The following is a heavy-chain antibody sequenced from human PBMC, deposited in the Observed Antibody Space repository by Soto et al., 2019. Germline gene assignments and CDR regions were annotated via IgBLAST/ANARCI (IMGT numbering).Heavy chain of an antibody. Sequence: SETLSLTCTVSGGSISSGGYYWSWIRQHPGKGLEWIGYIYYSGSTYYNPSLKSRVTISVDTSKNQFSLKLSSVTAADTAVYYCASIRPPGTKPAEYFQHWGQGTLVTVSS. V-gene: IGHV4-31*03. J-gene: IGHJ1*01. CDR2: IYYSGST. CDR1: GGSISSGGYY. CDR3: ASIRPPGTKPAEYFQH.